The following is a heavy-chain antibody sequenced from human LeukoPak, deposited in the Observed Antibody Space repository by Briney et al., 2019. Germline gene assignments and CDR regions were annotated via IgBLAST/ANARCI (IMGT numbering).Heavy chain of an antibody. V-gene: IGHV3-30*02. CDR3: TTDSSVMITFGGVIPYDY. CDR1: GFTFSSYG. Sequence: PGGSLRLSCAASGFTFSSYGMHWVRQAPGKGLEWVAFIRYDGSNKYYADSVKGRFTISRDNSKNTLYLQMNSLKTEDTAVYYCTTDSSVMITFGGVIPYDYWGQGTLVTVSS. J-gene: IGHJ4*02. D-gene: IGHD3-16*02. CDR2: IRYDGSNK.